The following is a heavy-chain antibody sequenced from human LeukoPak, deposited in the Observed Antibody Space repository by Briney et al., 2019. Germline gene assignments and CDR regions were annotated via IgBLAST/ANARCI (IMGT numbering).Heavy chain of an antibody. Sequence: SETLSLTCAVSGDSINSASNSWNWIRQPPGKGLEWIGYTYYSGNSYYNPSLKTPVTISVDTSKNQFSLKLSSVTAADTAVYYCARIRWEFFDYWGQGTLVTVSS. J-gene: IGHJ4*02. CDR2: TYYSGNS. CDR3: ARIRWEFFDY. CDR1: GDSINSASNS. V-gene: IGHV4-30-4*07. D-gene: IGHD3-10*01.